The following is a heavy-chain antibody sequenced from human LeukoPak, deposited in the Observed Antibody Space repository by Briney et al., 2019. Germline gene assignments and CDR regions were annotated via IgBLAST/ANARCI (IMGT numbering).Heavy chain of an antibody. CDR3: ASPSGYCGDYGFDY. J-gene: IGHJ4*02. CDR1: GFTFSSYG. V-gene: IGHV3-33*05. Sequence: GGSLRLSCAASGFTFSSYGMHWVRQAPGKGLEWVAVISYDGSNKYYADSGKGRFTISRDNSENTLYLQMNSLRAEDTAVYYCASPSGYCGDYGFDYWGQGTLVTVSS. D-gene: IGHD4-17*01. CDR2: ISYDGSNK.